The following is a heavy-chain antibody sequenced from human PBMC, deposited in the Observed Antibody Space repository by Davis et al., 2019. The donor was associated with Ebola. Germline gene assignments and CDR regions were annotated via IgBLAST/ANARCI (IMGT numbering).Heavy chain of an antibody. CDR2: ISAYNGNT. J-gene: IGHJ3*02. Sequence: ASVKVSCKASGYTFTSYGISWVRQAPGQGLEWMGWISAYNGNTNYAQKLQGRVTMTTDTSTSTAYMELRSLRSDDTAVYYCARASRYYDNPRAFDIWGQGTMVTVSS. CDR3: ARASRYYDNPRAFDI. CDR1: GYTFTSYG. V-gene: IGHV1-18*04. D-gene: IGHD3-22*01.